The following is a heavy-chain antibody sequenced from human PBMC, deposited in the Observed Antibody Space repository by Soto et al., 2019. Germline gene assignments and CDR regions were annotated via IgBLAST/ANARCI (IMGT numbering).Heavy chain of an antibody. CDR2: IYPDDSDA. D-gene: IGHD3-10*01. V-gene: IGHV5-51*01. CDR1: GYSFSNFW. CDR3: ARQRSSASYHHRALDS. J-gene: IGHJ4*02. Sequence: GESLKISCEGSGYSFSNFWIAWVRQMPGKGLELMGIIYPDDSDARYSPSFQGQVTMSADKSISTAYLQWRSLKASDTAMYFCARQRSSASYHHRALDSWGQGTLGTVSS.